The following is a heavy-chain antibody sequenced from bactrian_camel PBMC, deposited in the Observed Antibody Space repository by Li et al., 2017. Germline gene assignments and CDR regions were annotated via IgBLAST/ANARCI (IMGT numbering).Heavy chain of an antibody. V-gene: IGHV3S53*01. Sequence: HVQLVESGGGLVQAGGSLRLSCAASGYDFSRYSMGWFRSAPGKPREEVACFDRDGSTAYADSVKGRFTISKDNANNTLLLQMNSLQPEDTAMYYCAADPLWGTCSRRSGNLAYWGQGTQVTVS. CDR2: FDRDGST. CDR3: AADPLWGTCSRRSGNLAY. J-gene: IGHJ4*01. D-gene: IGHD1*01. CDR1: GYDFSRYS.